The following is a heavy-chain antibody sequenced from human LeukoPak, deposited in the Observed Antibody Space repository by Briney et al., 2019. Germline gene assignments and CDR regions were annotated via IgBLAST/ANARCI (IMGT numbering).Heavy chain of an antibody. J-gene: IGHJ4*02. Sequence: SETLSLTCTVSGGSISSGGYYWSWIRQPPGKGLEWIGYIYHSGSTYYNPSLKSRVTISVDTSKNQFSLKLSSVTAADTAVYYCARGWYSSGNYWGQGTLVTVSS. CDR2: IYHSGST. CDR3: ARGWYSSGNY. CDR1: GGSISSGGYY. V-gene: IGHV4-30-2*01. D-gene: IGHD6-19*01.